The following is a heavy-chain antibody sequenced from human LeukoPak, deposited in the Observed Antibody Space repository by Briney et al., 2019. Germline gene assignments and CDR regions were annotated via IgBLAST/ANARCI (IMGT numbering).Heavy chain of an antibody. V-gene: IGHV3-30*03. CDR1: GFTFSSYG. D-gene: IGHD5-18*01. CDR3: ARDGWIQLWLGYYYYYYYMDV. CDR2: ISYDGSNK. Sequence: PGGSLRLSCAASGFTFSSYGMHWVRQAPGKGLEWVAVISYDGSNKYYADSVKGRFTISRDNSKNTLYLQMNRLRAEDTAVYYCARDGWIQLWLGYYYYYYYMDVWGKGTTVTVSS. J-gene: IGHJ6*03.